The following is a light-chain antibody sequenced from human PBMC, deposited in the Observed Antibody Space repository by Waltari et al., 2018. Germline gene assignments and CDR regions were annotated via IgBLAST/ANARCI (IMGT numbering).Light chain of an antibody. CDR1: ESVLFSSRNKNH. CDR3: QQYYDSPLT. Sequence: DIVMTQSPDSLAVSLGERATINCKSSESVLFSSRNKNHLAWYQQKPGHPPKLLLYWGSTRESGVPDRFSGSGSGTDFTLTISSLQAEDVAIYYCQQYYDSPLTFGGGTKVEIK. J-gene: IGKJ4*01. V-gene: IGKV4-1*01. CDR2: WGS.